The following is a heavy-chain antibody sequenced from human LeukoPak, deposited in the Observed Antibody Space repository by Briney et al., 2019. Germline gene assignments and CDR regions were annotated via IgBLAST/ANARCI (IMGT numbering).Heavy chain of an antibody. Sequence: GSLRLSCAASGFTFSSYSMNWVRQAPGKGLEWVSSISSSSSYIYYADSVKGRFTISRDNSKNSLYLQMNSLRAEDTAVYYCARGFFDYVWGSYRSISFDYWGQGTLVTVSS. CDR1: GFTFSSYS. J-gene: IGHJ4*02. D-gene: IGHD3-16*02. CDR3: ARGFFDYVWGSYRSISFDY. V-gene: IGHV3-21*01. CDR2: ISSSSSYI.